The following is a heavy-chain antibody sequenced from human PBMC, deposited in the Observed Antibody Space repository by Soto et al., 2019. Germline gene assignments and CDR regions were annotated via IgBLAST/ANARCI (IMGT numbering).Heavy chain of an antibody. J-gene: IGHJ6*02. V-gene: IGHV3-48*03. CDR2: ISSSGSTI. CDR1: GFTFSNYE. CDR3: ARVPTYYSPYYSYAMDV. Sequence: VQLAESGGGLVQPGGSLRLSCAASGFTFSNYEMNWVRQAPGKGLEWVSYISSSGSTISYADSVKGRFTISRDNAKDSLYLQMKSLRAEDTAVYYCARVPTYYSPYYSYAMDVWGQGTTVTVSS. D-gene: IGHD3-10*01.